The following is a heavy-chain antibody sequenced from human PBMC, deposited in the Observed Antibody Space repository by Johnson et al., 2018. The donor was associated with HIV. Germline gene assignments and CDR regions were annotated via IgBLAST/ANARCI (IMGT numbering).Heavy chain of an antibody. V-gene: IGHV3-23*04. CDR1: GFTFSSYA. CDR2: ISGSGGST. D-gene: IGHD4-17*01. J-gene: IGHJ3*02. Sequence: VKLVESGGGLVQPGGSLRLSCAASGFTFSSYAMSWVRQAPGKGLEWVSAISGSGGSTYYADSVKGRFTISRDNSKNTLYLQMNSLRAEDPALYFCARDRGNYGDAFDIWGQGTMVTVSS. CDR3: ARDRGNYGDAFDI.